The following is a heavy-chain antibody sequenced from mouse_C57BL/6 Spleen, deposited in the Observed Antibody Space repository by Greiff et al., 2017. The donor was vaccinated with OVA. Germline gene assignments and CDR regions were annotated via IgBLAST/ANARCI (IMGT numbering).Heavy chain of an antibody. CDR1: GYTFTSYW. CDR3: ARGPYYSNYEDYYAMDY. V-gene: IGHV1-61*01. CDR2: IYPSDSET. D-gene: IGHD2-5*01. Sequence: VQLQQPGAELVRPGSSVKLSCKASGYTFTSYWMDWVKQRPGQGLEWIGNIYPSDSETHYNQKFKDKATLTVDKSSSTAYMQLSSLTSEDSAVYYCARGPYYSNYEDYYAMDYWGQGTSVTVSS. J-gene: IGHJ4*01.